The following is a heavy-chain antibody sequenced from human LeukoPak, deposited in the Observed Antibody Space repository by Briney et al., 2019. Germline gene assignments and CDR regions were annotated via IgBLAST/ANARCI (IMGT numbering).Heavy chain of an antibody. CDR3: AKVGYSYGYSSLIDY. D-gene: IGHD5-18*01. CDR2: ISGSGGST. Sequence: GGSLRLSCAASGFTFSSYAMSWVRQAPGKGLEWVSAISGSGGSTYYADSVKGRFTISRDNSKSTLYLQMNSLRAEDTAVYYCAKVGYSYGYSSLIDYWGQGTLVTVSS. V-gene: IGHV3-23*01. J-gene: IGHJ4*02. CDR1: GFTFSSYA.